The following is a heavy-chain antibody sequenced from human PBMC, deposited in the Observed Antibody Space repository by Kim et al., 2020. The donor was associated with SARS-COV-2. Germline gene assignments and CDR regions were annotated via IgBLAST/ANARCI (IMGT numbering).Heavy chain of an antibody. Sequence: PSLKGRVTMSIDTSKNQFSLKLTSVTAADTAVYYCARDQAVSTYFDHWGQGALVTISS. CDR3: ARDQAVSTYFDH. J-gene: IGHJ4*02. V-gene: IGHV4-4*07.